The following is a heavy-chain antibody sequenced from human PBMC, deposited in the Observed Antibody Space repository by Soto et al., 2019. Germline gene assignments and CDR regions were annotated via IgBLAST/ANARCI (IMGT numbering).Heavy chain of an antibody. D-gene: IGHD3-3*01. CDR2: MNPNSGNT. J-gene: IGHJ6*03. CDR3: ARGPPSRYYEFWSGDYTGPTYMDV. V-gene: IGHV1-8*01. CDR1: GYTFTSYD. Sequence: ASVKVSCKASGYTFTSYDINWVRQATGQGLEWMGWMNPNSGNTGYAQKFQGRVTMTRNTSISTAYMELSSLRSEDTAVYYCARGPPSRYYEFWSGDYTGPTYMDVWGKVTTVTFSS.